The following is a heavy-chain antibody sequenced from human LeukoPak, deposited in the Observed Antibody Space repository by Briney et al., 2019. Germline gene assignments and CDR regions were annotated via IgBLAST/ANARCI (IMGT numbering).Heavy chain of an antibody. D-gene: IGHD3-16*02. Sequence: SETLSLTCAVYGGSFSGYYWSWIRQPPGEGLEWIGEINHSGSTNYNPSLKSRVTISVDTSKNQFSLKLSSVTAADTAVYYCARGYYDYVWGSYRYKPGTIDYWGQGTLVTVSS. V-gene: IGHV4-34*01. CDR1: GGSFSGYY. J-gene: IGHJ4*02. CDR2: INHSGST. CDR3: ARGYYDYVWGSYRYKPGTIDY.